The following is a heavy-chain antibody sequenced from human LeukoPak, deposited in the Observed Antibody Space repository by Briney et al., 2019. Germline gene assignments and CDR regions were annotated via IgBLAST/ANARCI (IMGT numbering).Heavy chain of an antibody. D-gene: IGHD4-23*01. CDR3: ARDSLTTVVTQDAFDI. CDR1: GGTFSSYA. V-gene: IGHV1-69*05. J-gene: IGHJ3*02. Sequence: GASVKVSCKASGGTFSSYAISWVRQAPGQGLEWMGGIIPIFGTANYAQKFQGRVTITTDESTSTAYMELSSLRSEDTAVYYCARDSLTTVVTQDAFDIWGQGTMVTVSS. CDR2: IIPIFGTA.